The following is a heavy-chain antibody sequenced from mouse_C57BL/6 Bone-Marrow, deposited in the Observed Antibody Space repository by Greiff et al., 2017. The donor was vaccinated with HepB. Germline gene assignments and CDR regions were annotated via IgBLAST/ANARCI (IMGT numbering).Heavy chain of an antibody. CDR1: GFNIKDDY. V-gene: IGHV14-4*01. CDR3: TQRPYYAMDY. Sequence: VQLQQSGAELVRPGASVKLSCTASGFNIKDDYMHWVKQRPEQGLEWIGWIDPENGDTEYASKFQGKATIPADTSSNTAYLQLSSLTSEDTAVYYCTQRPYYAMDYWGQGTSVTVSS. J-gene: IGHJ4*01. CDR2: IDPENGDT.